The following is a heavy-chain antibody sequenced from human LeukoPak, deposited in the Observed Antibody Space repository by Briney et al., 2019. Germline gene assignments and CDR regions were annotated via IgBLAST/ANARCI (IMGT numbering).Heavy chain of an antibody. CDR2: ISTSGGTT. CDR1: GFTFGSYA. Sequence: GGSLRLSCAASGFTFGSYAMSWVRQAPGKGLEWVSGISTSGGTTSYAEYVKGRFTVSRDNPRNTLYMEMNSLRDEDTAVYYCAVMHRYYDGSGYWVQWGQGTLVTVSS. V-gene: IGHV3-23*01. CDR3: AVMHRYYDGSGYWVQ. J-gene: IGHJ4*02. D-gene: IGHD3-22*01.